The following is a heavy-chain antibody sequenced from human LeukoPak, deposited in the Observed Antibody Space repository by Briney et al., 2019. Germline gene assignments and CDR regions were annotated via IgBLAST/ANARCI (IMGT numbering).Heavy chain of an antibody. D-gene: IGHD6-6*01. CDR1: GGTFSSYA. Sequence: SVKVSCKASGGTFSSYAISWVRQAPGQGLEWTGGIIPIFGTANYAQKFQGRVTITTDESTSTAYMELSSLRSEDTAVYYCARVGIGAARPVAYFDYWGQGTLVTVSS. CDR3: ARVGIGAARPVAYFDY. J-gene: IGHJ4*02. V-gene: IGHV1-69*05. CDR2: IIPIFGTA.